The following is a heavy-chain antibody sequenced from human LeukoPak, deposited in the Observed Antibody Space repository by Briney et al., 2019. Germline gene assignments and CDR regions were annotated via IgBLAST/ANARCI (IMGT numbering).Heavy chain of an antibody. J-gene: IGHJ4*02. Sequence: ASVKVSCKASGYTFTSYGISWVRQAPGQGLEWMGWISAYNGNTNYAQKLQGRVTMTTDTSTSTAYMELRSLRSDDTAVCYCARDLTVRGVIITRFDYWGQGTLVTVSS. CDR3: ARDLTVRGVIITRFDY. D-gene: IGHD3-10*01. CDR1: GYTFTSYG. V-gene: IGHV1-18*01. CDR2: ISAYNGNT.